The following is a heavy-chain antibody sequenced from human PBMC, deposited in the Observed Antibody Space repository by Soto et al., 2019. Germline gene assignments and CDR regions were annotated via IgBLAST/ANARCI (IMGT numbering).Heavy chain of an antibody. CDR1: GGTFSRYA. Sequence: VQLVQSGAEVKKPGASVKVSCKASGGTFSRYAINWVRQAPGQGLEWMGGIIPIFGTPNYAQNFQGRVTITADGSTKTAYMELRRLRSEDTAVYYCAQTLGLAVSGPGRFDLWGRGTLVTVTS. V-gene: IGHV1-69*13. CDR2: IIPIFGTP. J-gene: IGHJ2*01. CDR3: AQTLGLAVSGPGRFDL. D-gene: IGHD6-19*01.